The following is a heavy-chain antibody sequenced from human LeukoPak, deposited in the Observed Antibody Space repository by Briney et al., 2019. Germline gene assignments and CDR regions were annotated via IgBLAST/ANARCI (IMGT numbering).Heavy chain of an antibody. V-gene: IGHV1-18*01. CDR3: ASVYNYGMDV. Sequence: ASVKVSCKASGYTFTSYGISWVRQAPGQGLEWMGRISAYNGNTNYAQKLQGRVTITTDTSTSTAYMELRSLRSDDTAVYYCASVYNYGMDVWGQGTTVIVSS. CDR1: GYTFTSYG. J-gene: IGHJ6*02. CDR2: ISAYNGNT.